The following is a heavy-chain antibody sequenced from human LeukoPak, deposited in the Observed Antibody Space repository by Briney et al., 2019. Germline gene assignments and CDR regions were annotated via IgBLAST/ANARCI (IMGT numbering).Heavy chain of an antibody. CDR2: MNPNSGNT. CDR1: GYTFTGYY. V-gene: IGHV1-8*02. D-gene: IGHD3-3*01. Sequence: GASVKVSCKASGYTFTGYYMHWVRQAPGQGLEWMGWMNPNSGNTGYAQKFQDRVTMTRNTSISTAYMELSSLRSEDTAVYYCARPRLLEKDNWFDPWGQGTLVTVSS. J-gene: IGHJ5*02. CDR3: ARPRLLEKDNWFDP.